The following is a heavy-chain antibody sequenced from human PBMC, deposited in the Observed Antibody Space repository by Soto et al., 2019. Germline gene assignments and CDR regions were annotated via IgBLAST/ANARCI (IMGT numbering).Heavy chain of an antibody. V-gene: IGHV4-61*01. CDR2: IYYSGST. CDR3: ARDNGYSYGYTLDH. Sequence: SETLSLTCAASGGSISSCWYAWSWNRQPPGKGLEWIGYIYYSGSTNYNPSLKSRVTISVDTSKNQFSLKLSSVTAADTAVYYCARDNGYSYGYTLDHWGQGTLVTVSS. CDR1: GGSISSCWYA. D-gene: IGHD5-18*01. J-gene: IGHJ4*02.